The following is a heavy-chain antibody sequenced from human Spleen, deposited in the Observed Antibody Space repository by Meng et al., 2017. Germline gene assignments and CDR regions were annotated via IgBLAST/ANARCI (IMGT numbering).Heavy chain of an antibody. CDR3: ARGSFESQFDY. CDR1: GYTFTSSA. Sequence: QVQLVQSGAEVKKPGAAVKVSCKASGYTFTSSAIHWVRQAPGQRLEWMGWINAGNGNTKYSQKFQDRVTIIRDTSASTANMELSSLRSEDTAVYYCARGSFESQFDYWGQGTLVTVSS. V-gene: IGHV1-3*01. D-gene: IGHD2-15*01. J-gene: IGHJ4*02. CDR2: INAGNGNT.